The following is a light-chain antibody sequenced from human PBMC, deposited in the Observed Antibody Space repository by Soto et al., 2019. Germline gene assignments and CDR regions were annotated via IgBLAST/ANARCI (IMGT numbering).Light chain of an antibody. Sequence: DIQLTQSPSSLSSCVGAMVPITCRARQDIRNSLAWFQQNPGKAPKFLISAACSLQSGVPSKFSGSGSGTDFTLTISSLQPEDVATYYCQHYHSYPLTFGAGTKVEIK. CDR1: QDIRNS. CDR3: QHYHSYPLT. CDR2: AAC. J-gene: IGKJ4*01. V-gene: IGKV1-16*02.